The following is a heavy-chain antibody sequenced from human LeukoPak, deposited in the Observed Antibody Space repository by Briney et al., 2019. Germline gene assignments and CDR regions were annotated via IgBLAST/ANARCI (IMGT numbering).Heavy chain of an antibody. V-gene: IGHV1-46*01. D-gene: IGHD3-3*01. Sequence: ASVKVSCKASGYTFTSYYMHWVRQAPGQGLEWMGIINPSGGSTSYAQKFQGRVTMTRDTSTSTVYMELSSLRSEDTAVYYCARAFRYDFWSGYFLLDYWGQGTLVTVSS. CDR2: INPSGGST. CDR3: ARAFRYDFWSGYFLLDY. CDR1: GYTFTSYY. J-gene: IGHJ4*02.